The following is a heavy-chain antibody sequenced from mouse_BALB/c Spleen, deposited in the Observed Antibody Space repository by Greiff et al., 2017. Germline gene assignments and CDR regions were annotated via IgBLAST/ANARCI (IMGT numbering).Heavy chain of an antibody. D-gene: IGHD2-4*01. CDR3: TRDWDYDWVGWFAH. Sequence: EVKLMESGGGLVKPGGSLKLSCAASGFTFSSYTMSWVRQTPEKRLEWVATISSGGSYAYYPDSVKGRFTISRDNAKNTLYLQMSSLKSEDTAMYYCTRDWDYDWVGWFAHWGQGTLVTVSA. CDR1: GFTFSSYT. V-gene: IGHV5-6-4*01. J-gene: IGHJ3*01. CDR2: ISSGGSYA.